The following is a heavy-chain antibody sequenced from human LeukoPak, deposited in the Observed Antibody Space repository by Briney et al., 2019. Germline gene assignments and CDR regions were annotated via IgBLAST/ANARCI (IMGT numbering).Heavy chain of an antibody. V-gene: IGHV1-8*02. Sequence: GASVKVSCKASGGTFSSYAINWVRQATGQGLEWMGWMDPNSGNTDYAQKFQGRVTMTRNTSITTAYMELSSLTSEDTAVYYCARGRSPPAAAESLFDPWGQGTLVTVSS. CDR3: ARGRSPPAAAESLFDP. J-gene: IGHJ5*02. CDR2: MDPNSGNT. D-gene: IGHD6-13*01. CDR1: GGTFSSYA.